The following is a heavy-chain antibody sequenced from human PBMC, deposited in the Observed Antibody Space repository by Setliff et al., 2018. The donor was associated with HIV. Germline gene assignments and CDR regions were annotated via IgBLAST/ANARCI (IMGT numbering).Heavy chain of an antibody. CDR1: GYSFSNFA. D-gene: IGHD2-15*01. V-gene: IGHV1-3*01. J-gene: IGHJ5*01. CDR3: ARVRCSGANCFNWFDF. Sequence: ASVKVSCKASGYSFSNFAIHWVRQAPGQRLEWLGWINAGSGNTRYLQKFQDRLTITRDTSARTVYMELSSLKSEDTAVYYCARVRCSGANCFNWFDFWGQGTPVTVSS. CDR2: INAGSGNT.